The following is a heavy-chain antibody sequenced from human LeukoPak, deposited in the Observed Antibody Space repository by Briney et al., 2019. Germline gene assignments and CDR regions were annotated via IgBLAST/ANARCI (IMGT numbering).Heavy chain of an antibody. Sequence: GGSLRLSCAASGFTFSSYAMHWVRQAPGKGLEWVAVISYDGSNKYYADSVKGRFTISRDNSKNTLYLQMNSLRAEDTAVYYCAREVWYDILTGYYFDYWGQGTLVTVSS. V-gene: IGHV3-30*04. CDR1: GFTFSSYA. D-gene: IGHD3-9*01. CDR2: ISYDGSNK. CDR3: AREVWYDILTGYYFDY. J-gene: IGHJ4*02.